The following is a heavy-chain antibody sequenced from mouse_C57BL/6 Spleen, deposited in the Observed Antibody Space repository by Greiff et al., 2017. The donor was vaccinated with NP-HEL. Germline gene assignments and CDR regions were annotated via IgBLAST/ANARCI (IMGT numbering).Heavy chain of an antibody. J-gene: IGHJ4*01. CDR1: GFTFSDYG. CDR3: APEGGDEYAMDY. Sequence: DVMLVESGGGLVKPGGSLKLSCAASGFTFSDYGMHWVRQAPEKGLEWVAYISSGSSTIYYADTVKGRFTISRDNAKNTLFLQMTSLRSEDTAMYYCAPEGGDEYAMDYWGQGTAVPVSS. D-gene: IGHD2-13*01. CDR2: ISSGSSTI. V-gene: IGHV5-17*01.